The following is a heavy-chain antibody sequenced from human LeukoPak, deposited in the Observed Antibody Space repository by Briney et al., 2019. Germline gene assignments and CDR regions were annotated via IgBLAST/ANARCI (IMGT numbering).Heavy chain of an antibody. CDR1: GGTFSTYV. D-gene: IGHD2-2*01. V-gene: IGHV1-69*06. CDR3: ARRIVVVPAATLYYFDY. Sequence: GASVKVSCKASGGTFSTYVISWVRQAPGQGLEWMGGIIPVFGTANYAEKFQDRVTITADKSTSTAYMELSSLRSEDTAVYYCARRIVVVPAATLYYFDYWGQGTLVTVSS. CDR2: IIPVFGTA. J-gene: IGHJ4*02.